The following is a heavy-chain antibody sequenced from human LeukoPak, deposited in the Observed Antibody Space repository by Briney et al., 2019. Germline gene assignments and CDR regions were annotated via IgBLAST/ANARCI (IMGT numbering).Heavy chain of an antibody. V-gene: IGHV5-51*01. CDR2: IYPGDSDT. D-gene: IGHD6-13*01. Sequence: RGESLKISCKGSGYSFTSYWIGWVRQMPGKGLEWMGIIYPGDSDTRYSPSFQGQVTISADKSISTAYLQWSSLKASDTAMYYCARLPGLDNYSSSWYGMDVWGQGTTVTVSS. CDR1: GYSFTSYW. CDR3: ARLPGLDNYSSSWYGMDV. J-gene: IGHJ6*02.